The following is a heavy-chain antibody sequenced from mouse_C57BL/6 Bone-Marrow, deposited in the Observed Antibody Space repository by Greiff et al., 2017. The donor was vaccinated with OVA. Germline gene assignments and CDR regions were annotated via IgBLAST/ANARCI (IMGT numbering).Heavy chain of an antibody. Sequence: EVKLMESGGGLVKPGGSLKLSCAASGFTFSDYGMHWVRQAPEKGLEWVAYISSGSSTIYYADTVKGRFTISSDNAKNTLFLQMTSLSTKDTAMYYWARFNYWYFNGWGTGTTVTVSS. CDR2: ISSGSSTI. J-gene: IGHJ1*03. CDR1: GFTFSDYG. V-gene: IGHV5-17*01. CDR3: ARFNYWYFNG.